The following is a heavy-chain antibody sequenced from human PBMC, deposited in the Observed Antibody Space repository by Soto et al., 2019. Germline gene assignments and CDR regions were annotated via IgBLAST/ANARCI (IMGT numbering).Heavy chain of an antibody. CDR2: MSYDGSNK. CDR3: AKDKNYDILTCYSMGIEY. Sequence: QVQLVESGGGVVQPGRSLRLSCEASGFTFSDYGMHWVRQAPGKGLEWVAIMSYDGSNKYYADSVKGRFTISRDISKSTLYLQMNSLRADDTAVYYCAKDKNYDILTCYSMGIEYWGQGTLVTVSS. D-gene: IGHD3-9*01. J-gene: IGHJ4*02. V-gene: IGHV3-30*18. CDR1: GFTFSDYG.